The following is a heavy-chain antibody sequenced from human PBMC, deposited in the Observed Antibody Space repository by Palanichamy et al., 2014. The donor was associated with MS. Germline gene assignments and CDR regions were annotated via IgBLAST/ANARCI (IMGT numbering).Heavy chain of an antibody. CDR3: AVGAAAGSTADYVDY. CDR1: GFTVSGNY. Sequence: EVQLVESGGGLIHPGGSLRLSCTASGFTVSGNYMSWVRQAPGKGLEWVSVIYSSGGPYYADSVKGRFTISRDNSKNTLYLQLNSLRAEDTAVYYCAVGAAAGSTADYVDYWGQGTLVTVSS. J-gene: IGHJ4*02. CDR2: IYSSGGP. V-gene: IGHV3-53*01. D-gene: IGHD6-13*01.